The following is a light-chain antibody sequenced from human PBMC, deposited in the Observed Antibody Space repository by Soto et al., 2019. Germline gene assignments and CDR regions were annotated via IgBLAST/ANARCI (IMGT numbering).Light chain of an antibody. V-gene: IGKV1-5*01. CDR1: QAISGY. Sequence: DIQMTQSPSTLSASVADRVTIACRASQAISGYLAWYQRKPGKAPKLLIYDAANLQTGVSSRFSGSGSGTKFTLTINSLQPDDFATYYCQQYSSYPLTFGGGTKVDIK. J-gene: IGKJ4*01. CDR2: DAA. CDR3: QQYSSYPLT.